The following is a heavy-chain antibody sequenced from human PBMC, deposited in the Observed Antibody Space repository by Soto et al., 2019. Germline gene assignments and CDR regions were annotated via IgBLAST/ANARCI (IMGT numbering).Heavy chain of an antibody. CDR3: ATGISQQLAFDP. V-gene: IGHV1-24*01. CDR2: FDPEDGET. D-gene: IGHD6-13*01. CDR1: GYTLTELS. Sequence: GASVKVSCKVSGYTLTELSMHWVRQAPGKGLEWVGGFDPEDGETIYAQKFQGRVTMTEDTSTDTAYMELSSLRSEDTAVYYCATGISQQLAFDPWGQGTLVTVSS. J-gene: IGHJ5*02.